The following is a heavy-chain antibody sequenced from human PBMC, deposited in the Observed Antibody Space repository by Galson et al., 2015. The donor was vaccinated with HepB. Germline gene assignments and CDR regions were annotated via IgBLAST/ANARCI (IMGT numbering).Heavy chain of an antibody. V-gene: IGHV7-4-1*02. CDR2: INTNTGNP. J-gene: IGHJ5*02. D-gene: IGHD1-14*01. CDR3: ARVPDLLKHILSYSGKGWFDP. Sequence: SVKVSCKASGYTFTSYAMNWVRQAPGQGLEWMGWINTNTGNPTYAQGFTGRFVFSLDTSVSTAYLQISSLKAEDTAAYYCARVPDLLKHILSYSGKGWFDPWGQGTLVTVSS. CDR1: GYTFTSYA.